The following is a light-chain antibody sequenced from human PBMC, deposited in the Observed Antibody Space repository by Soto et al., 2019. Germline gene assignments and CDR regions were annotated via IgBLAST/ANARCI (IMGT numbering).Light chain of an antibody. CDR2: GAS. Sequence: IVWTQSPATLSLSPGERATLSCRASQSVSSNYLAWYQQKPGKAPRLLIYGASSRATGVPARFSGSGSGTDFTPTISSLQSEDLAVYHCQQYNKWPQTFGQGTKVDIK. V-gene: IGKV3-15*01. CDR1: QSVSSN. CDR3: QQYNKWPQT. J-gene: IGKJ1*01.